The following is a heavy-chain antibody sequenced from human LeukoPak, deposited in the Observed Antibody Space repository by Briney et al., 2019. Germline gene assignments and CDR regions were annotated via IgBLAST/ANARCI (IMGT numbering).Heavy chain of an antibody. J-gene: IGHJ4*02. CDR3: AREGVQCSGFSCQRATFDY. CDR1: GFSFSNYW. Sequence: PGGSLRLSCATSGFSFSNYWMHWFRQVPGKGLVWDSLIKGDGSSTRDADSVKGRSTISRDNSKNTLYLQMNSLRVEDTAIYYCAREGVQCSGFSCQRATFDYWRQGTLVTVSS. D-gene: IGHD2-2*01. V-gene: IGHV3-74*01. CDR2: IKGDGSST.